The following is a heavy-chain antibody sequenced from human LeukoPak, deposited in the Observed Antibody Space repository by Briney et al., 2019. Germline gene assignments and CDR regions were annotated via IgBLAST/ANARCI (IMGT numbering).Heavy chain of an antibody. D-gene: IGHD3-22*01. CDR3: ARAGSGYRFDS. CDR1: GGSISSYY. CDR2: IHYSGST. V-gene: IGHV4-59*01. Sequence: PSETLSLTCTVSGGSISSYYWSWIRQPPGKGLEWIGYIHYSGSTNYNPSLKSRVTISVDTSKNQFSLKLSSVTAADTAVYYCARAGSGYRFDSWGQGTLVTVSS. J-gene: IGHJ4*02.